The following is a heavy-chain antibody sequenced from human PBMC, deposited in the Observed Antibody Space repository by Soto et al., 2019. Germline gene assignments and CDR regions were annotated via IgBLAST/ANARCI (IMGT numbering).Heavy chain of an antibody. CDR1: GGSISSGDYY. D-gene: IGHD2-2*01. CDR3: ARVRQYCSATSCYLDP. Sequence: QVQLQESGPGLVKPSQTLSLTCTVSGGSISSGDYYWSWIRQPPGKGLEWIGYIYYSGSTYYNPSLKSRVAISVDKSKNQFSLKLNSVTAADTAMYYCARVRQYCSATSCYLDPWGQGTLVTVSS. J-gene: IGHJ5*02. V-gene: IGHV4-30-4*01. CDR2: IYYSGST.